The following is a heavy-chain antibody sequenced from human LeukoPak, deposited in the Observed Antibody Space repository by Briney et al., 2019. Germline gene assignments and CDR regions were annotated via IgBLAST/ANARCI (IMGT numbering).Heavy chain of an antibody. D-gene: IGHD3-10*01. Sequence: GGSLRLSCAASGFTFSSYSMNWVRQAPGKGLEWVSSISSSSSYIYYADSVKGRFTISRDNSKNTLYLQMNSLRAEDTAVYYCAKEKWFGELSNWGQGTPVTVSS. J-gene: IGHJ4*02. V-gene: IGHV3-21*04. CDR3: AKEKWFGELSN. CDR2: ISSSSSYI. CDR1: GFTFSSYS.